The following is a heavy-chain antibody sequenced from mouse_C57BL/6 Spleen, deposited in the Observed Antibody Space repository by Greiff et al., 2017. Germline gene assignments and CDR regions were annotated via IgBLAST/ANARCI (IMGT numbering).Heavy chain of an antibody. CDR3: AATVVADWYFDV. CDR2: IYPGSGST. CDR1: GYTFTSYW. Sequence: QVQLQQPGAELVKPGASVKMSCKASGYTFTSYWITWVKQRPGQGLEWIGDIYPGSGSTNYNEKFKSKATLTVDTSSSTAYMQLSSLTSEDSAVYYCAATVVADWYFDVWGTGTTVTVSS. D-gene: IGHD1-1*01. V-gene: IGHV1-55*01. J-gene: IGHJ1*03.